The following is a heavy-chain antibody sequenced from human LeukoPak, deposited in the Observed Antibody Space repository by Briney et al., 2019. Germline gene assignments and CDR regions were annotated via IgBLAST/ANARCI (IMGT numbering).Heavy chain of an antibody. CDR3: ARARGGVRPNWFDP. V-gene: IGHV4-34*01. CDR1: GGSFSGYY. D-gene: IGHD3-16*01. Sequence: PSETLCLTCAVYGGSFSGYYWSWVREPPGKGGEWRGEMNDSGSTNDNPSLTSRGAISVDTSKHQFSLKLSSVTAADTAVYSCARARGGVRPNWFDPWGQGTLATVSS. J-gene: IGHJ5*02. CDR2: MNDSGST.